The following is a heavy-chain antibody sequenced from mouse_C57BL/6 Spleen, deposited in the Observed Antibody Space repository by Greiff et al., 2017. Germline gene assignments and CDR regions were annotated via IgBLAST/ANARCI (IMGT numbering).Heavy chain of an antibody. Sequence: VKLLESGPELVKPGASVKISCKASGYAFSSSWMNWVKQRPGKGLAWIGRLYPVDGDTNYNGKFKGKATLTADKSSSTAYMQLSSLTSEYAAVYFCARRTAEAEWFAYWGQGTLVTVSA. CDR3: ARRTAEAEWFAY. V-gene: IGHV1-82*01. CDR2: LYPVDGDT. D-gene: IGHD6-1*01. CDR1: GYAFSSSW. J-gene: IGHJ3*01.